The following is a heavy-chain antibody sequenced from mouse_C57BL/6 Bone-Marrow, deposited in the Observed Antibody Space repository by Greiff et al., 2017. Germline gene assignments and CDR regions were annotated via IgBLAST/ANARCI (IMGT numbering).Heavy chain of an antibody. V-gene: IGHV5-16*01. CDR1: GFTFSDYY. Sequence: EVHLVESEGGLVQPGSSMKLSCTASGFTFSDYYMAWVRQVPEKGLEWVANINYDGSSTYYLDSLKSRFLLTGDNAKNILYLQMSSLKSEDTATYDCERGAGVYYNGSSDFDVWGTGTTVTVSS. CDR2: INYDGSST. CDR3: ERGAGVYYNGSSDFDV. J-gene: IGHJ1*03. D-gene: IGHD1-1*01.